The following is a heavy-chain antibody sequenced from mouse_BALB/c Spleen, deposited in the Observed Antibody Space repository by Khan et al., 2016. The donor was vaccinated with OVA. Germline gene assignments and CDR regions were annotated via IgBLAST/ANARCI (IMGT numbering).Heavy chain of an antibody. Sequence: QMQLEESGPGLVAPSQSLSITCTVSGFSLTSYGVNWVRQPPGKGLEWLGVIWGDGSTNYHSALISRLSIIKDNSKSQVFLKLNSLQTDDTATYYWAKFDGIFDAVDYWGQGTSVTVSS. D-gene: IGHD2-3*01. CDR2: IWGDGST. V-gene: IGHV2-3*01. CDR3: AKFDGIFDAVDY. CDR1: GFSLTSYG. J-gene: IGHJ4*01.